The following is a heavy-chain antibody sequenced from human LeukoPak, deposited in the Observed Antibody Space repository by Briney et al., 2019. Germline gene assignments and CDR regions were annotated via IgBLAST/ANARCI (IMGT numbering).Heavy chain of an antibody. J-gene: IGHJ4*02. Sequence: GGPLRLSCAASGFTFSNYWMTWVRQAPGKGLEWVANIKEDGSEIFYADSVKGRFTISRDNARNSLYLQMNSLRAEDTAVYYCTRTPDGVDYWGQGTLVTVSS. CDR3: TRTPDGVDY. CDR2: IKEDGSEI. V-gene: IGHV3-7*01. D-gene: IGHD3-10*01. CDR1: GFTFSNYW.